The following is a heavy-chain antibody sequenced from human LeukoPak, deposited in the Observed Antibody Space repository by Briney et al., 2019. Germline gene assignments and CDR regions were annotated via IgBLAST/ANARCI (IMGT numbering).Heavy chain of an antibody. CDR1: GFTFSSYA. J-gene: IGHJ3*02. D-gene: IGHD5-12*01. CDR2: ISSSGSTI. CDR3: ARDGDGYNWGPDAFDI. V-gene: IGHV3-11*01. Sequence: PGGSLRLSCAASGFTFSSYAMSWIRQAPGKGLEWVSYISSSGSTIYYADSVKGRFTISRDNAKNSLYLQMNSLRAEDTAVYYCARDGDGYNWGPDAFDIWGQGTMVTVSS.